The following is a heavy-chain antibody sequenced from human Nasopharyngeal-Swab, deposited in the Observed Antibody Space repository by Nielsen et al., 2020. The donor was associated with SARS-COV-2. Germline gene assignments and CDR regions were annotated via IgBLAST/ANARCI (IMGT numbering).Heavy chain of an antibody. CDR3: ASSIVVVVAALDAFDI. CDR1: GFTVSSNY. CDR2: IYSGGST. V-gene: IGHV3-66*01. J-gene: IGHJ3*02. Sequence: GESLKISCAASGFTVSSNYMSWVRQAPGKGLEWVSVIYSGGSTYYADSVKGRFTISRDNSKNTLYLQMNSLRAADTAVYYCASSIVVVVAALDAFDIWGQGTMVTVSS. D-gene: IGHD2-15*01.